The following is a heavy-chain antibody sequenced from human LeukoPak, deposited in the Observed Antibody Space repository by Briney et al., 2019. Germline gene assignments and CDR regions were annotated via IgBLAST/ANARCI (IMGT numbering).Heavy chain of an antibody. CDR3: ARVPLGYCSSTSCPYYYYYGMDV. J-gene: IGHJ6*04. CDR2: IYYSGST. V-gene: IGHV4-59*01. Sequence: SETLSLTRTVSGGSISSYYWSWIRQPPGKGLEWIGYIYYSGSTNYNPSLKSRVTISVDTSKNQFSLKLSSVTAADTAVYYCARVPLGYCSSTSCPYYYYYGMDVWGKGTTVTVSS. CDR1: GGSISSYY. D-gene: IGHD2-2*01.